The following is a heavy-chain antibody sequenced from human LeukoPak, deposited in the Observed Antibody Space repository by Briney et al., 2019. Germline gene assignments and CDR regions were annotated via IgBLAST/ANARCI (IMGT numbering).Heavy chain of an antibody. D-gene: IGHD3-10*01. J-gene: IGHJ4*02. CDR3: AKQSAGVNTGYFDY. Sequence: GGSLRLXCAASGFTFSAYAMSWVRQAPGKGLEWVSSISDSAGSTYYAASVTGRFTISRDSSRTTLYLQVNSLRAEDTAVYYCAKQSAGVNTGYFDYWGQGTLVTVSS. V-gene: IGHV3-23*01. CDR1: GFTFSAYA. CDR2: ISDSAGST.